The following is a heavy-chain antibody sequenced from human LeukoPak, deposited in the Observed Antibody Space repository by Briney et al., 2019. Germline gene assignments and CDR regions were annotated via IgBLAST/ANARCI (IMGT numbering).Heavy chain of an antibody. J-gene: IGHJ4*02. V-gene: IGHV3-53*01. CDR3: TRVYGSGSYYSHC. Sequence: GGSLRLSCAASRFTFSDYYMSWIRQAPGKGLEWVSIIYSGGSAYYADSVKGRFTISRDNSKNTLYLQMNSLRAEDTAVYYCTRVYGSGSYYSHCWGQGTLVTVSS. CDR2: IYSGGSA. D-gene: IGHD3-10*01. CDR1: RFTFSDYY.